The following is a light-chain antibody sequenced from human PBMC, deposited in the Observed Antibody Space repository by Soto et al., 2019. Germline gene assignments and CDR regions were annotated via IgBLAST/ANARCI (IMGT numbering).Light chain of an antibody. CDR1: QSVSSN. Sequence: EIVMTQSPATLSVSPGERATLSCRASQSVSSNLAWYQQKPGQAPRLLIYGASTRATGIPARFSGSGSGTEFTLTISSQQSEDFAVYYCQQYNNWLITFGQGTRLEIQ. J-gene: IGKJ5*01. CDR2: GAS. V-gene: IGKV3-15*01. CDR3: QQYNNWLIT.